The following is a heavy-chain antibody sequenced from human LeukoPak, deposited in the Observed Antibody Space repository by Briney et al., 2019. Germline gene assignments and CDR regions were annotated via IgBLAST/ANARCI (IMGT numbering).Heavy chain of an antibody. CDR1: GFTFTSSA. J-gene: IGHJ5*02. CDR3: AAERVVATANNWFDP. D-gene: IGHD2-21*02. V-gene: IGHV1-58*02. CDR2: IVVGSGNT. Sequence: SVKVSCKASGFTFTSSAMQWVRQARGQRLEWIGWIVVGSGNTNYAQKFQERVTITRDMSTSTAYMELSSLRSEDTAVYYCAAERVVATANNWFDPWGQGTLVTVSS.